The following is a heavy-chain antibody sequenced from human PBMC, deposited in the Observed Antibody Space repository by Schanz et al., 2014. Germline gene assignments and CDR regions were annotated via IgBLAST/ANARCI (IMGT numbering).Heavy chain of an antibody. CDR3: AIHYGDRPL. CDR2: MNPTTGNR. J-gene: IGHJ4*02. V-gene: IGHV1-8*01. CDR1: GYSFTTYD. D-gene: IGHD4-17*01. Sequence: QVQLVQSGAEVKKPGASVRVSCKASGYSFTTYDVNWVRQATGQGLEWMGWMNPTTGNRGYAQNFQGRVTMTRDTSLKTAYMEITDLKFEDAGVYYCAIHYGDRPLWGQGTLIAVSS.